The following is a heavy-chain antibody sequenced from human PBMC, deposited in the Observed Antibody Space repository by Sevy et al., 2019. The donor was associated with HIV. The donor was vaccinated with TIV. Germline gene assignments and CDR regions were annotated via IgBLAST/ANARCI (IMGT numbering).Heavy chain of an antibody. CDR1: GFTLNNYG. D-gene: IGHD2-15*01. J-gene: IGHJ3*01. V-gene: IGHV3-30*02. CDR2: IRYDGSHQ. CDR3: VKDMSVCVVVVVGSDGFDL. Sequence: GGSLRLSCSASGFTLNNYGIHWVRQAPGKGLEWVAYIRYDGSHQYYADSVKGRFSVSRVNSKNTFSLQMNRLKTDETVLYYCVKDMSVCVVVVVGSDGFDLWGQGTMVTVSS.